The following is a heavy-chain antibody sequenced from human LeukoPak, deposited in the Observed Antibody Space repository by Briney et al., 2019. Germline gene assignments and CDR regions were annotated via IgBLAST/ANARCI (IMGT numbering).Heavy chain of an antibody. V-gene: IGHV1-2*02. Sequence: ASVKVSCKASGYTFTGYYIHWVRQAPGQGLEWMGWINPNSGGSNYAQKFQGRVTMTRDTSITTAHMELSRLRSDDTAVYYCARVRYRLAETYIDYWGQGTLVTVSS. CDR1: GYTFTGYY. CDR2: INPNSGGS. CDR3: ARVRYRLAETYIDY. J-gene: IGHJ4*02. D-gene: IGHD3-16*01.